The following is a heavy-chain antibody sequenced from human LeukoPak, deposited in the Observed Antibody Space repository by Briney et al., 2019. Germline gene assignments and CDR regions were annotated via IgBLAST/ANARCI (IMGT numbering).Heavy chain of an antibody. Sequence: KPGGSLRLSCAASGFTFSVFSMNWVRQAPGKGLEWVSAISGSGGSTYYADSVKGRFTISRDSSKNTLFLQMNSLRAEDTAVYFCAKSNARYTSGCDYWGLGTLVTVSS. D-gene: IGHD6-19*01. CDR2: ISGSGGST. J-gene: IGHJ4*02. CDR1: GFTFSVFS. V-gene: IGHV3-23*01. CDR3: AKSNARYTSGCDY.